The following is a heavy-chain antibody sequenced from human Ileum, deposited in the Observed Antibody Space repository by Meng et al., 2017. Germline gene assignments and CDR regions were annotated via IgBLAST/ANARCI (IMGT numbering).Heavy chain of an antibody. CDR1: GYIFTRYG. CDR2: ISAYSSNT. J-gene: IGHJ4*02. D-gene: IGHD4-23*01. Sequence: QVQPVQSGAEVKKPGAFVKVPCKSSGYIFTRYGIGWVRQATGQGLEWMGWISAYSSNTKYAQKLQGRVTMTTDTSTSTAYMGLRNLRSDDTAVYYCARDTVGTTLGDYWGQGTLVTVSS. V-gene: IGHV1-18*01. CDR3: ARDTVGTTLGDY.